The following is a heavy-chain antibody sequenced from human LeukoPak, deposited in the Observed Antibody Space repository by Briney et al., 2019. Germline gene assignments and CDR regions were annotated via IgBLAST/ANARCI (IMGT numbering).Heavy chain of an antibody. V-gene: IGHV3-23*01. CDR2: ISGTGGST. CDR3: AKDRGYSFGDGFDI. Sequence: GGSLRLSCAASGFTFSNYAMSWVRQAPGKGLEWVAGISGTGGSTHYADSVKGRFTISRDNSKNTLYVQMNSLRAEDTAAYYCAKDRGYSFGDGFDIWGQGTMVTVSS. CDR1: GFTFSNYA. D-gene: IGHD5-18*01. J-gene: IGHJ3*02.